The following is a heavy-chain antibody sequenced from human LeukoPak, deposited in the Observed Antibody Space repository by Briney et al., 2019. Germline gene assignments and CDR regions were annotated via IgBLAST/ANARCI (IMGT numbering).Heavy chain of an antibody. Sequence: EASVKVSCKASGGTFSSDAISWVRQAPGQGLEWMGGIIPIFGTANYAQKLQGRVTMTTDTSTSTASMELRSLRSDDTAVYYCARDFGWLSLDDAFDIWGQGTMVTVSS. J-gene: IGHJ3*02. V-gene: IGHV1-69*05. CDR1: GGTFSSDA. D-gene: IGHD3-9*01. CDR2: IIPIFGTA. CDR3: ARDFGWLSLDDAFDI.